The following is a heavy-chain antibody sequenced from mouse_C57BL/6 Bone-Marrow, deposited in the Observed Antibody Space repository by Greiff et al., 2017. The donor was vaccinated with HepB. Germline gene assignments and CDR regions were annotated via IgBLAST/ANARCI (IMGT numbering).Heavy chain of an antibody. CDR1: GYTFTDYY. CDR2: INPNNGGT. D-gene: IGHD1-1*01. V-gene: IGHV1-26*01. CDR3: ARPGSSTHWYFDV. Sequence: EVQLQQSGPELVKPGASVKISCKASGYTFTDYYMNWVKQSHGKSLEWIGDINPNNGGTSYNQKFKGKATLTVDKSSSPAYMELRSLTSEDSEVYYWARPGSSTHWYFDVWGTGTTVTVAS. J-gene: IGHJ1*03.